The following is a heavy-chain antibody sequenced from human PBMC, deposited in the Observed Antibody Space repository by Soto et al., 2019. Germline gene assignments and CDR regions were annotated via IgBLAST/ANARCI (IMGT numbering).Heavy chain of an antibody. J-gene: IGHJ3*02. CDR2: ISAYNGNT. D-gene: IGHD6-19*01. CDR1: GYTFPSHD. CDR3: AREHSSGSYI. V-gene: IGHV1-18*01. Sequence: SVKVSCKASGYTFPSHDISWVREAPGQGLEWMGWISAYNGNTNYAQKLQGRVTMTTDTSTSTAYMELRSLRSDDTAVYYCAREHSSGSYIWGQGTMVTVSS.